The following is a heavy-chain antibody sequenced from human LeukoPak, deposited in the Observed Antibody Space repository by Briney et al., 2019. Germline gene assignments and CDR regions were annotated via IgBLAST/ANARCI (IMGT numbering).Heavy chain of an antibody. D-gene: IGHD1-26*01. J-gene: IGHJ4*02. CDR1: GYTFTSYY. CDR2: INPSGGST. Sequence: EASVKVSCTASGYTFTSYYMHWVRQAPGQGLEWMGIINPSGGSTSYAQKFQGRVTMTRDTSTSTVYMELSSLRSEDTAVYYCARAPPFGGSYPRADYFDYWGQGTLVTVSS. CDR3: ARAPPFGGSYPRADYFDY. V-gene: IGHV1-46*01.